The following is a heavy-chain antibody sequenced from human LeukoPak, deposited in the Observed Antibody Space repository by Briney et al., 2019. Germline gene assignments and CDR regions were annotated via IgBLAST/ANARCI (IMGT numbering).Heavy chain of an antibody. CDR1: GFTFSSYG. Sequence: PGGSLRLSCAASGFTFSSYGMHWVRQAPGKGLEWVAFIRYDGSNKYYADSVKGRFTISRDNSKNTLYLQMNSLRAEDTAVYYCAKGEFYGSGSYYEGYWGQGTLVTVSS. J-gene: IGHJ4*02. V-gene: IGHV3-30*02. D-gene: IGHD3-10*01. CDR2: IRYDGSNK. CDR3: AKGEFYGSGSYYEGY.